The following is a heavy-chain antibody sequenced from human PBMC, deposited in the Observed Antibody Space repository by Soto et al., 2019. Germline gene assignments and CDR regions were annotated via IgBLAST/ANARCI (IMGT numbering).Heavy chain of an antibody. CDR2: IWYDGSNK. V-gene: IGHV3-33*01. Sequence: QVQLVESGGGVVQPGRSLRLSCAASGFTFSSYGMHWVRQAPGKGLEWVAVIWYDGSNKYYADSVKGRFTICRDNSKNTLYLQMNSLRAEDTAVYYCARDRNRGSYSNFDYWGQGTLVTVSS. J-gene: IGHJ4*02. CDR3: ARDRNRGSYSNFDY. D-gene: IGHD1-26*01. CDR1: GFTFSSYG.